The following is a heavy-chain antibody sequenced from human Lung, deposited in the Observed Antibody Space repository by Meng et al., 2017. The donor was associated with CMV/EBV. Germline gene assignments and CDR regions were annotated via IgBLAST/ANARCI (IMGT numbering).Heavy chain of an antibody. V-gene: IGHV4-4*02. J-gene: IGHJ1*01. CDR1: GDSITNHNW. CDR2: IPHRGSS. D-gene: IGHD3-10*01. Sequence: QLRLPESGPALVKPSETLSLTCAVSGDSITNHNWWAWVRQPPGKGLEWIGEIPHRGSSAYNPSLKSRVSMSIDKSKNQFSLKLTSVTAADTAVYHCLRRSGGSVWGQGTLVTVSS. CDR3: LRRSGGSV.